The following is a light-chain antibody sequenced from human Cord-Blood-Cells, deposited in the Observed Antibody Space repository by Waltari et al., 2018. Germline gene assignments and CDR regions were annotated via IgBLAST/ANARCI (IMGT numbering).Light chain of an antibody. J-gene: IGKJ4*01. CDR1: QGNSSW. Sequence: DIQLTQSQSSVPSSVGDRVTITCRARQGNSSWLAWYQQKPGKAPKLLLYAASSLQTGVPSRFSGSGSGTDFTLTISSLQPEDFATYYCQPANSFPLTFGGGTKVEIK. CDR3: QPANSFPLT. CDR2: AAS. V-gene: IGKV1-12*01.